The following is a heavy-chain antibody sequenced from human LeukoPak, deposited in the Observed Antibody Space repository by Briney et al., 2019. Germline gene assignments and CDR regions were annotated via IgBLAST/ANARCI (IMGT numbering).Heavy chain of an antibody. CDR1: GGSFSDYY. J-gene: IGHJ4*02. V-gene: IGHV4-34*01. D-gene: IGHD3-3*01. CDR2: LNHRGLP. CDR3: ASSSDYDFIGGL. Sequence: SETLSLTCAVYGGSFSDYYWIWIRQPPGKGLEWIGELNHRGLPSYNPSLKSRVTMSVDTSKNQFSLKVTSVTAADTAVYYCASSSDYDFIGGLWAQGTLVSVSS.